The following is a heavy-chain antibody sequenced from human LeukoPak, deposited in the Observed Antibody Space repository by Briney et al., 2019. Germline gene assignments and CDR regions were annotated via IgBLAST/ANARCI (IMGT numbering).Heavy chain of an antibody. D-gene: IGHD5-18*01. J-gene: IGHJ3*02. CDR2: IRSKAYGGTT. V-gene: IGHV3-49*04. Sequence: PGRSLRLSCTASGFTFGDYAMSWVRQAPGKGLEWVGFIRSKAYGGTTEYAASVKGRFTISRDDSKSIAYLQMNSLKTEDTAVYYCTRVPWGHSYEDAFDIWGQGTMVTVSS. CDR1: GFTFGDYA. CDR3: TRVPWGHSYEDAFDI.